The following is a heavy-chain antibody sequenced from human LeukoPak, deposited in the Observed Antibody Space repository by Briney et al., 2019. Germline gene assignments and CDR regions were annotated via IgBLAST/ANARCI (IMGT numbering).Heavy chain of an antibody. CDR2: ISSSSSYI. CDR3: ARLPAYSGSLGYFDY. Sequence: GGSLRLSCAASGFTFTNAWMSWVRQAPGKGLEWVSSISSSSSYIYYADSVKGRFTISRDNAKNSLYLQLNSLRAEDTAVYYCARLPAYSGSLGYFDYWGQGTLVTVSS. V-gene: IGHV3-21*01. D-gene: IGHD1-26*01. J-gene: IGHJ4*02. CDR1: GFTFTNAW.